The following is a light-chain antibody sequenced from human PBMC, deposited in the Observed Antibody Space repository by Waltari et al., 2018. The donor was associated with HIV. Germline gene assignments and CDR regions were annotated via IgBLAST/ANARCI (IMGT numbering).Light chain of an antibody. CDR1: SGSVSTSYY. J-gene: IGLJ2*01. Sequence: QTVVTQEPSFSVSPGGTVTLTCGLTSGSVSTSYYPSWYQQTPGQAPRTLISSTNTRSSGVPDRFAGSILGNKAALTSTGAQADDESDYYCVLYMGSGIRVFGGGTKLTVL. CDR2: STN. V-gene: IGLV8-61*01. CDR3: VLYMGSGIRV.